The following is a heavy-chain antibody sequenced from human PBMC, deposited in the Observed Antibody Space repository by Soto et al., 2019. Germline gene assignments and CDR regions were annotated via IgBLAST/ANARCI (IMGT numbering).Heavy chain of an antibody. D-gene: IGHD1-1*01. CDR1: GYTFTSYG. J-gene: IGHJ6*02. CDR3: ARQLNWNYYYYGMGV. CDR2: ISAYDGST. Sequence: GASVKVSCKASGYTFTSYGFSWVRQAPGQGLEWMGWISAYDGSTNYAQKFQGRVTMTTDTSSSTAYMELSSLRSEDTAVYYCARQLNWNYYYYGMGVWGQGTTVTVSS. V-gene: IGHV1-18*01.